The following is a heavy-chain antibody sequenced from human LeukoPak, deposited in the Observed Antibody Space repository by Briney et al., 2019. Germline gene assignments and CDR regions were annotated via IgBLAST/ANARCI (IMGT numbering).Heavy chain of an antibody. D-gene: IGHD3-9*01. CDR2: SNPSGGST. Sequence: ASVKVSCKACGYTFTSYYMHWVRQAPGQALEWMGISNPSGGSTSYAQKFQGRVTMTRDTSTSTVYMALSSLRSEDTAVYYCARDDILTGLSPMDVWGQGTTLTVSS. J-gene: IGHJ6*02. CDR1: GYTFTSYY. V-gene: IGHV1-46*01. CDR3: ARDDILTGLSPMDV.